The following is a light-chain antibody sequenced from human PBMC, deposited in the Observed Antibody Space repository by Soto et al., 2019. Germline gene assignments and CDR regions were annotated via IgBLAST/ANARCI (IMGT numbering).Light chain of an antibody. J-gene: IGLJ1*01. CDR3: SSYTTSDPYV. V-gene: IGLV2-14*01. CDR2: EVS. Sequence: QSALTQPASVSGSPGQSITISCTGTSSDVGNYKYVSWYQQHPGKAPKLMIYEVSNRPSGVSNRFSGSKSGNTASLTISGLQAEDETDYYCSSYTTSDPYVFGSGTKVTVL. CDR1: SSDVGNYKY.